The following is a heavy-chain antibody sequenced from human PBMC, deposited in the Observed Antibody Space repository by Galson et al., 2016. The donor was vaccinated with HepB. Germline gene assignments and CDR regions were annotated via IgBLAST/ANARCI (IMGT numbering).Heavy chain of an antibody. V-gene: IGHV3-7*01. D-gene: IGHD2-15*01. CDR1: EFSFTDYW. J-gene: IGHJ5*01. CDR3: AREGSCSGAGCRGRYWFDP. Sequence: SLRLSCAASEFSFTDYWMTWVRQAPGKGLEWLSSINVDGGEKNYVDSVKGRFTISRDNAKNSVYLQINSLRADDTALYYCAREGSCSGAGCRGRYWFDPWGQGTPVAVSS. CDR2: INVDGGEK.